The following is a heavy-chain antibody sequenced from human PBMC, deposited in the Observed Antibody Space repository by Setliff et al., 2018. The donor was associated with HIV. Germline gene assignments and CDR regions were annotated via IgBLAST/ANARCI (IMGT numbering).Heavy chain of an antibody. V-gene: IGHV4-39*02. D-gene: IGHD3-22*01. J-gene: IGHJ4*02. CDR3: AREDSSYHYFDS. Sequence: TSETLSLTCTVSGDSITNSMHYWSWIRQPPGKGLEWIGNIFYGGNPHYSPSLKSRVTISMDTSRNQFSLKLTSMTAADTAVYWCAREDSSYHYFDSWGQGMLVTVSS. CDR2: IFYGGNP. CDR1: GDSITNSMHY.